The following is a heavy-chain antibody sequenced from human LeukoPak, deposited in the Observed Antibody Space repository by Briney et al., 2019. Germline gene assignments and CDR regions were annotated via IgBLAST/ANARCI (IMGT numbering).Heavy chain of an antibody. Sequence: ASVKVSCKASGYTFTADYMNWVRQAPGQGLEWMGWINPDSGVTNYPQTSHGRVTMTRSTSGSTTSMELIRLRSDDTAVYYWERDGTFDMGGKGTMVSVCS. J-gene: IGHJ3*02. CDR2: INPDSGVT. V-gene: IGHV1-2*02. CDR1: GYTFTADY. D-gene: IGHD2-15*01. CDR3: ERDGTFDM.